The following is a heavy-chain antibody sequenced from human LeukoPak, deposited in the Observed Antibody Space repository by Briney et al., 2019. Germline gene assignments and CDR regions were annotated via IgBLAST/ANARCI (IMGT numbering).Heavy chain of an antibody. D-gene: IGHD6-13*01. CDR2: IYPGDSDT. V-gene: IGHV5-51*01. CDR3: ARLIQQQQYNNWFDP. CDR1: GYSFTSYW. J-gene: IGHJ5*02. Sequence: AGESLKISCKGSGYSFTSYWIGWVRQMPGKGLEWMGIIYPGDSDTRYSPSFQGQVTISADKSISTAYLQWSSLKASDTAMYYCARLIQQQQYNNWFDPWGQGTLVTVSS.